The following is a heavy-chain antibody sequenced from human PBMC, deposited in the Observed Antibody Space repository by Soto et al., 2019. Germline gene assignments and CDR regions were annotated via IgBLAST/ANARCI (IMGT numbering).Heavy chain of an antibody. J-gene: IGHJ4*02. D-gene: IGHD6-19*01. CDR1: GFTFSSYA. CDR2: ISGSGGST. V-gene: IGHV3-23*01. Sequence: GGSLRLSCAASGFTFSSYAMSWVRQAPGKGLEWVSAISGSGGSTYYADSVKGRFTISRDNSKNTLYLQMNSLRAEDTAVYYYAKDGLGGIAVAGTPFDYWGQGTLVTVSS. CDR3: AKDGLGGIAVAGTPFDY.